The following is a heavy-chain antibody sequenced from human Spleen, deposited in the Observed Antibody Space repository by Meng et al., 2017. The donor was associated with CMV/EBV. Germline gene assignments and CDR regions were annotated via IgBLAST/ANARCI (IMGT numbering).Heavy chain of an antibody. CDR3: ARGGYQQLSRRWWFDP. J-gene: IGHJ5*02. Sequence: VYSFTNYGITWVRQAPGQGLEWMGWISTYNDNTNYAQKSQGRVTMTTDTSSNTAYMELKSLRSDDTAVYYCARGGYQQLSRRWWFDPWGQGTLVTVSS. CDR1: VYSFTNYG. V-gene: IGHV1-18*01. D-gene: IGHD2-2*01. CDR2: ISTYNDNT.